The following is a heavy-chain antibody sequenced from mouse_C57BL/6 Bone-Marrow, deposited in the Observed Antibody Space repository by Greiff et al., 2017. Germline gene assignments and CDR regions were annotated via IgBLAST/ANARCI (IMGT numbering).Heavy chain of an antibody. CDR1: GYTFTSYW. V-gene: IGHV1-55*01. CDR3: ARRGNYYGSSFYARDY. Sequence: VQLQQPGAELVKPGASVKMSCKASGYTFTSYWITWVKQRPGQGLEWIGDIYPGSGSTNYNEKFKSKATLTVDTSSSTAYMQLSSLTSEDSAVYYCARRGNYYGSSFYARDYWGQGTSVTVSS. J-gene: IGHJ4*01. D-gene: IGHD1-1*01. CDR2: IYPGSGST.